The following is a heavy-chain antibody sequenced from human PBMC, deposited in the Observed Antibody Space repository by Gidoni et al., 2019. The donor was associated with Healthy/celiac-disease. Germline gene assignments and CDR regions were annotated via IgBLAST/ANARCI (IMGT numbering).Heavy chain of an antibody. CDR2: ISWDGGST. CDR3: AKDSSGYYHTTQKYYDY. J-gene: IGHJ4*02. D-gene: IGHD3-22*01. CDR1: GFTFDDYT. Sequence: DVQLVESGGVVVQPGGSLRLSCAASGFTFDDYTMHWVRQPPGKGLEWVSLISWDGGSTYYADSVKGRFTISRDNSKNSLYLQMNSLRTEDTALYYCAKDSSGYYHTTQKYYDYWGQGTLVTVSS. V-gene: IGHV3-43*01.